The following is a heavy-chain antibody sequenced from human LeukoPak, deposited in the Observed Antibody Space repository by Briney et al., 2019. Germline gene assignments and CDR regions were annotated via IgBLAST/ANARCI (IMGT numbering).Heavy chain of an antibody. CDR3: AKLPYCSSTSCIDY. CDR2: ISPNGVST. V-gene: IGHV3-23*01. Sequence: GGSLRLSCAASGFTFSSYAMSWVRQAPGKGLEWVSGISPNGVSTNYADSVKGRFAISRDNSKNTLYLQMSSLRAEDTAVYYCAKLPYCSSTSCIDYWGQGTLVTVSS. J-gene: IGHJ4*02. CDR1: GFTFSSYA. D-gene: IGHD2-2*01.